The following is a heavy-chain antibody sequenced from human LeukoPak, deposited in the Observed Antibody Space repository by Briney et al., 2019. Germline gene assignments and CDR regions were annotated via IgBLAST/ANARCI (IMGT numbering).Heavy chain of an antibody. CDR2: ISEDGGST. CDR1: GFTFDGYA. V-gene: IGHV3-43*02. J-gene: IGHJ6*03. CDR3: AKGVPYGSGSYYNPKYYYYMDV. Sequence: PGGSLRLSCAASGFTFDGYAMYWVRQAPGKGLEWVSLISEDGGSTYYADSVKGRFTISRDNSKNSLSLQMNSLRTEDTALYYCAKGVPYGSGSYYNPKYYYYMDVWGKGTTVTVSS. D-gene: IGHD3-10*01.